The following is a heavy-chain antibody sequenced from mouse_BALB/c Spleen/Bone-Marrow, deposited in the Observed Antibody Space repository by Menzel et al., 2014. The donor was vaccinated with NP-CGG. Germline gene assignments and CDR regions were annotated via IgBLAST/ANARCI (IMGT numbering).Heavy chain of an antibody. CDR1: EYEFPSHD. CDR2: INSDGGST. J-gene: IGHJ3*01. CDR3: ARHGDYYGSSLFAY. V-gene: IGHV5-2*01. Sequence: EVKLEESGGGLVQPGESLKLSCESNEYEFPSHDMSWVRKTPEKRLELVAAINSDGGSTYYPDTMERRFIISRDNSKKTLYLQMSSLGSEDTAFYYCARHGDYYGSSLFAYWGQGTLVTVSA. D-gene: IGHD1-1*01.